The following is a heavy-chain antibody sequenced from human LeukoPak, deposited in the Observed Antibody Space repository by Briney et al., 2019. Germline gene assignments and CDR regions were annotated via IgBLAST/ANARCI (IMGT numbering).Heavy chain of an antibody. CDR2: INHSGST. J-gene: IGHJ5*02. CDR3: ARGSGTIFGVVITKRWFDP. CDR1: GGSFSGYY. Sequence: SETLSLTCAVYGGSFSGYYWSWIRQPPGKGLEWIGEINHSGSTNYNPSLKSRVTISVDTSKNQFSLKLSSVTAADTAVYYCARGSGTIFGVVITKRWFDPWGHGTLVTVSS. V-gene: IGHV4-34*01. D-gene: IGHD3-3*01.